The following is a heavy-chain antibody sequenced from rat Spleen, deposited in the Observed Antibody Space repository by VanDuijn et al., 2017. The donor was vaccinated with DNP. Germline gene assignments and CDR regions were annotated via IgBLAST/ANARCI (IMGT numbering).Heavy chain of an antibody. CDR2: ISYDGSDT. J-gene: IGHJ1*01. CDR3: ARPPSRRVYWYFDF. D-gene: IGHD1-11*01. V-gene: IGHV5-7*01. CDR1: GITFSDHN. Sequence: EVQLVESGGGLVQPGRSLKLSCAVSGITFSDHNMAWIRQAPGKGLEWVASISYDGSDTYYQDSVKGRFTISRDTAKNTQYLQMDSLRSEDTATYYCARPPSRRVYWYFDFWGPGTMVTVSS.